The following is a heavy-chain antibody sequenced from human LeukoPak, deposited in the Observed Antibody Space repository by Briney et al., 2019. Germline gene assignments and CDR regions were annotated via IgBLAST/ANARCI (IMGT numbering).Heavy chain of an antibody. J-gene: IGHJ6*03. CDR1: GGSFIGYY. V-gene: IGHV4-34*01. CDR2: INHSGST. Sequence: PSETLSLTCAVYGGSFIGYYWSWIRQPPGKGLEWIGEINHSGSTNYNPSLKSRVTISVDTSKNQFSLKLSSVTAADTAVYYCARGRVYYYYYMVVWGKGTTVTVSS. CDR3: ARGRVYYYYYMVV.